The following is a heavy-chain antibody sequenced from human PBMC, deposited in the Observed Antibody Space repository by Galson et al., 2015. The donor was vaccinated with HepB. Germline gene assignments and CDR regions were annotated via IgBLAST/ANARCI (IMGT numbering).Heavy chain of an antibody. J-gene: IGHJ4*02. D-gene: IGHD1-26*01. CDR2: IVGSGSST. CDR3: AIAGRYFDSGRGYFDH. V-gene: IGHV3-23*01. CDR1: GFTFSNYA. Sequence: SLRLSCAASGFTFSNYAMSWVRQSPGKGLEWVSSIVGSGSSTYYAESVKGRFTISRDNFKNTLYLQMNSLRAEDRAVYYCAIAGRYFDSGRGYFDHWGQGTLVTVSS.